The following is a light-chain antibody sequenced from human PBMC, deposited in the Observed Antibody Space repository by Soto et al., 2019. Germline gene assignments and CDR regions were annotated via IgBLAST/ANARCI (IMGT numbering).Light chain of an antibody. CDR1: QRVYSN. CDR3: QQYCSSLT. J-gene: IGKJ4*01. Sequence: QSPYTLSVSPHENATPSCSASQRVYSNVAWCQQRPGQAPRLLIYGASSRATGIPDRFSGSGSGTDFTLTISRLEPEDFAVYYCQQYCSSLTSGGGTKVDI. V-gene: IGKV3-20*01. CDR2: GAS.